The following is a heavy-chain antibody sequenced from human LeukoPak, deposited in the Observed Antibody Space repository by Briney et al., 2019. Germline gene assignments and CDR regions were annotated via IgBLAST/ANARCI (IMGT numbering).Heavy chain of an antibody. V-gene: IGHV3-21*01. Sequence: PGGSLRLSCAASGFTFSDYTMDWVRQAPGKGLEWVSSIGGSGDSIYYADSVKGRFTISRDNSKNTLYLQLNSLRDEDTAVYYCVYGSGSYYPRYYFDYWAQGTLVTVSS. CDR2: IGGSGDSI. D-gene: IGHD3-10*01. CDR1: GFTFSDYT. CDR3: VYGSGSYYPRYYFDY. J-gene: IGHJ4*02.